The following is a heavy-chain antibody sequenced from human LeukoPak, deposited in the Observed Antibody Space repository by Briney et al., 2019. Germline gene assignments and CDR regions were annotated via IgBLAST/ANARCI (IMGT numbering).Heavy chain of an antibody. D-gene: IGHD4-17*01. CDR1: GGSISSSSCY. J-gene: IGHJ6*02. V-gene: IGHV4-39*07. CDR2: IYYSGST. CDR3: ARARLTTYYYYGMDV. Sequence: SSETLSLTCTVSGGSISSSSCYWGWIRQPPGKGLEWIGSIYYSGSTYYNPSLKSRVTISVDTSKNQFSLKLSSVTAADTAVYYCARARLTTYYYYGMDVWGQGTTVTVSS.